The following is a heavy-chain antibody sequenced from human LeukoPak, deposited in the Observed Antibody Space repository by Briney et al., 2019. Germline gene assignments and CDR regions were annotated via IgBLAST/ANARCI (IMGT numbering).Heavy chain of an antibody. J-gene: IGHJ4*02. Sequence: PGGSLRLSCAASGFTFSSYAMSWVRQAPGKGLEWVSAISGSGGSTYYADSVKGRFTISRDNSKNTLYLQMNSLRAEDTAVYYCARADRNSYGYYFDYWGQGTLVTVSS. D-gene: IGHD5-18*01. CDR2: ISGSGGST. V-gene: IGHV3-23*01. CDR1: GFTFSSYA. CDR3: ARADRNSYGYYFDY.